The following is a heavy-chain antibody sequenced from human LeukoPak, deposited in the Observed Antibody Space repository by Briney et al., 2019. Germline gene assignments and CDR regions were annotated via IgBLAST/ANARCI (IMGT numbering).Heavy chain of an antibody. CDR3: ATDRAATGIPRAFHI. Sequence: PGGSLRLSCTVSGLTFDDYAMHWVRQAPGKGLGWVSGISWNRGRIDYVDSVKGRFTISRDNAKNSLYLQMNSLTAEDTALYYCATDRAATGIPRAFHIWGQGTMVIVSS. CDR2: ISWNRGRI. D-gene: IGHD6-13*01. V-gene: IGHV3-9*01. J-gene: IGHJ3*02. CDR1: GLTFDDYA.